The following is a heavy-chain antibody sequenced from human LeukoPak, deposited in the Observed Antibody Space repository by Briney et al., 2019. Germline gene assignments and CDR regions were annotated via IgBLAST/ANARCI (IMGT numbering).Heavy chain of an antibody. Sequence: GGSLRLSCAASGFTFSTFAMSWVRQAPGKGLEWVSVISAKGDITSYADSVKGRFTISRDNAKNSLFLQVNSLRADDTAIYHCARAGFFGEYGMDVWGPGTTVTVSS. CDR1: GFTFSTFA. J-gene: IGHJ6*02. V-gene: IGHV3-23*01. CDR2: ISAKGDIT. D-gene: IGHD3-3*01. CDR3: ARAGFFGEYGMDV.